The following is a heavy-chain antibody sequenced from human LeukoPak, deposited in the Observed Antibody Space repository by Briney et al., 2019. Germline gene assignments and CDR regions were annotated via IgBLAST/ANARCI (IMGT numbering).Heavy chain of an antibody. V-gene: IGHV1-69*13. Sequence: SVKVSCKASGGTFSSYAISWVRQAPGQGLEWMGGIIPIFGTANYAQKFQGRVTITADESTSTAYMELSSLRSEDTAVSYCARGGKVTFGGVIVNLDYWGQGTLVTVSS. J-gene: IGHJ4*02. D-gene: IGHD3-16*02. CDR3: ARGGKVTFGGVIVNLDY. CDR2: IIPIFGTA. CDR1: GGTFSSYA.